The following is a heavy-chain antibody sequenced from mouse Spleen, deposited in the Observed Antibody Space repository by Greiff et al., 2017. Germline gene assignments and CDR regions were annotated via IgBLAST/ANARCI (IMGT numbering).Heavy chain of an antibody. J-gene: IGHJ2*01. CDR2: IRNKANGYTT. CDR1: GFTFTDYY. CDR3: ARYPYGNRHYFDY. Sequence: EVKLVESGGGLVQPGGSLSLSCAASGFTFTDYYMSWVRQPPGKALEWLGFIRNKANGYTTEYSASVKGRFTISRDNSQSILYLQMNALRAEDSATYYCARYPYGNRHYFDYWGQGTTLTVSS. V-gene: IGHV7-3*01. D-gene: IGHD2-1*01.